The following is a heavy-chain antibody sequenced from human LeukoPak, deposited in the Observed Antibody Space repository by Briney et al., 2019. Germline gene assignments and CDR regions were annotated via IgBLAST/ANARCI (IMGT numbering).Heavy chain of an antibody. V-gene: IGHV4-59*01. J-gene: IGHJ3*02. CDR3: ARVPSYYDSSGYPRDAFDI. Sequence: SETLSLTCTVSGGSISSYYWSWIRQPPGKGLEWIGYIYYSGSTNYNPSLTSRVTISVDTSKNQFSLKLSSVTAADTAVSYFARVPSYYDSSGYPRDAFDIWGQGTMVTVSS. CDR1: GGSISSYY. D-gene: IGHD3-22*01. CDR2: IYYSGST.